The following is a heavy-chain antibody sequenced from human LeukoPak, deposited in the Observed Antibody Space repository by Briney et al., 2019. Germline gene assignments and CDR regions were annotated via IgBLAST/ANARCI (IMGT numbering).Heavy chain of an antibody. D-gene: IGHD3-22*01. CDR2: IYYSGGT. J-gene: IGHJ3*02. Sequence: SETLSLTCTVSGGSIGTSSYYWGWIRQPPGKGLEWIGTIYYSGGTFYNPSLKSRVTISVDTSKNQFSLKLSSVTAADTAVYYCARDPYLDTAFDIWGQGTMVTVSS. CDR1: GGSIGTSSYY. V-gene: IGHV4-39*07. CDR3: ARDPYLDTAFDI.